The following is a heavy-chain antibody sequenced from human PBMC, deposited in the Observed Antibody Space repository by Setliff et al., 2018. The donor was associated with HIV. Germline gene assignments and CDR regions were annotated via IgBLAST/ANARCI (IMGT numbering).Heavy chain of an antibody. Sequence: GGSLRLSCAASGFTFSGAEIHWVRQASGKGLEWVGRIRSKADKYATDYGASAKGRFIISRDDSKKTAYLQMSSLRAEDTAVYYCAKDRGSGYPNWFDPWGQGTLVTVSS. CDR1: GFTFSGAE. CDR2: IRSKADKYAT. CDR3: AKDRGSGYPNWFDP. D-gene: IGHD3-22*01. V-gene: IGHV3-73*01. J-gene: IGHJ5*02.